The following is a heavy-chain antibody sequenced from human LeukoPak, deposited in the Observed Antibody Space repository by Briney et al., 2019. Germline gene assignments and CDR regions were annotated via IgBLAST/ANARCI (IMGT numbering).Heavy chain of an antibody. V-gene: IGHV3-21*01. J-gene: IGHJ4*02. CDR3: ARGYSSGWPPDY. CDR1: GSTFSSYS. Sequence: GGSLRLSCAASGSTFSSYSMNWVRQAPGKGLEWVSSISSSSSYIYYEDSVKGRFTISRDNAKNSLYLQMNSLRAEDTAVYYCARGYSSGWPPDYWGQGTLVTVSS. D-gene: IGHD6-19*01. CDR2: ISSSSSYI.